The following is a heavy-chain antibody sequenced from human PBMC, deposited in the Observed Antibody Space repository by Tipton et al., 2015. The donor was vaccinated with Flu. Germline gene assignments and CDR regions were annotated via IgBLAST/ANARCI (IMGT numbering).Heavy chain of an antibody. V-gene: IGHV4-38-2*01. CDR3: ARRNYSNYVSDPKSWFDP. CDR1: GDSISSDFY. D-gene: IGHD4-11*01. CDR2: VSRTGST. J-gene: IGHJ5*02. Sequence: TLSLTCAVSGDSISSDFYWAWIRQFPGKGLEWIGTVSRTGSTIYNPSLKSRVTISIDTSKNQLSLNMRSVTAADMAVYYCARRNYSNYVSDPKSWFDPWGQGTLVAVSS.